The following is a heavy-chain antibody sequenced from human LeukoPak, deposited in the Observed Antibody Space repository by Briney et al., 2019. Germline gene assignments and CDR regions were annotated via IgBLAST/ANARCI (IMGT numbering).Heavy chain of an antibody. D-gene: IGHD1-20*01. CDR1: GFTFSSYA. Sequence: GGSLRLSCAASGFTFSSYAMSWVRQAPEKGLEWVSAISGSGGSTYYADSVKGRFTISRDNSKNTLYLQMNSLRAEDTAVYYCAKEGYNWNQYGPPPFDYWGQGTLVTVSS. V-gene: IGHV3-23*01. CDR2: ISGSGGST. J-gene: IGHJ4*02. CDR3: AKEGYNWNQYGPPPFDY.